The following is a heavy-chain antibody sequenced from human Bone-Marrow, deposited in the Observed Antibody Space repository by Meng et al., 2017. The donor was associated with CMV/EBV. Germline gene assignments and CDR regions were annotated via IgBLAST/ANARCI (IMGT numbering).Heavy chain of an antibody. CDR3: ASDPSGYCSDTHCPPPRP. D-gene: IGHD2-8*02. CDR2: IVVGSGKT. Sequence: SVKVSCKGSGLTFTGSAVQWVRQARGQGLEWIGWIVVGSGKTNYAQKFQERVTMTRDKSTSTAYMELSGLRSEDTALYYCASDPSGYCSDTHCPPPRPWGQGTLVTVSS. CDR1: GLTFTGSA. J-gene: IGHJ5*02. V-gene: IGHV1-58*01.